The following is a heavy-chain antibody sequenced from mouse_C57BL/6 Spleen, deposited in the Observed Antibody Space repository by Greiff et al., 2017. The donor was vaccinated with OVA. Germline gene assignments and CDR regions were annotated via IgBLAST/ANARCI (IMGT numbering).Heavy chain of an antibody. V-gene: IGHV1-69*01. CDR2: IDPSDSYT. J-gene: IGHJ3*01. CDR3: ALIYYDYPAWFAY. D-gene: IGHD2-4*01. Sequence: QVQLQQPGAELVMPGASVKLSCKASGYTFTSYWMHWVKPRPGQGLEWIGEIDPSDSYTNYNQKFKGKSTLTVDKSSSTAYMQLSSLTSEDSAVYYCALIYYDYPAWFAYWGQGTLVTVSA. CDR1: GYTFTSYW.